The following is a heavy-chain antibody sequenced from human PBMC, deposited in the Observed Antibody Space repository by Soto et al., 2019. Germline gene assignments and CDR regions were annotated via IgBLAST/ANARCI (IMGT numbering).Heavy chain of an antibody. CDR2: ISAYNGNT. V-gene: IGHV1-18*01. Sequence: ASVKVSCKASGYTFTSYGISWVRQAPGQGFEWMGWISAYNGNTNYAQKLQGRVTMTTDTSTSTAYMELRSLRSDDTAVYYCASWSSGWYVGYWGQGTLVTVSS. CDR1: GYTFTSYG. J-gene: IGHJ4*02. CDR3: ASWSSGWYVGY. D-gene: IGHD6-19*01.